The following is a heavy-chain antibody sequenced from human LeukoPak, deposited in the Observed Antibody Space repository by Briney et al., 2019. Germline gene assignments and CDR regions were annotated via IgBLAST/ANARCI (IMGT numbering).Heavy chain of an antibody. CDR3: ARDPRSYSSSSSNY. J-gene: IGHJ4*02. V-gene: IGHV3-21*01. D-gene: IGHD6-6*01. CDR2: ISSSSSYI. Sequence: GGSLRLSCAASGFTFSHYSMNWVRQAPGKGLEWVSSISSSSSYIYYADSVKGRFTISRDNAKNSLYLQMNSLRAEDTAVYYCARDPRSYSSSSSNYWGQGTLVTVSS. CDR1: GFTFSHYS.